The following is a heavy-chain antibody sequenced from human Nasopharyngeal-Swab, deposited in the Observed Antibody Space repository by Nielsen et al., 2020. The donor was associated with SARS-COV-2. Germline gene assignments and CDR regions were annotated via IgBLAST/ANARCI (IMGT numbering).Heavy chain of an antibody. J-gene: IGHJ4*02. CDR2: INSNSRDI. Sequence: GESLRLSCTASGFDFRIHSMNWIRQAQGEGLEWVSSINSNSRDIYYLESVKVRFTISRDNAKSSVSLVMNGLRAEDTAVYYCARERTRRAEFDFWGQGTWVTVSS. D-gene: IGHD1-14*01. CDR1: GFDFRIHS. CDR3: ARERTRRAEFDF. V-gene: IGHV3-21*06.